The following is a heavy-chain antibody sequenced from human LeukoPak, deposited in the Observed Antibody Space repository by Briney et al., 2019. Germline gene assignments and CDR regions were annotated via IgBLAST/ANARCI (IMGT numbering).Heavy chain of an antibody. CDR1: GSTFSSYG. J-gene: IGHJ4*02. CDR2: IWYDGSNK. CDR3: ARDWRHHVDY. Sequence: PGRSLRLSCAASGSTFSSYGMHWVRQAPGKGLEWVAVIWYDGSNKYYADSVKGRFTISRDNSKNTLYLQMNSLRAEDTAVYYCARDWRHHVDYWGQGILVTVSS. V-gene: IGHV3-33*01. D-gene: IGHD1-14*01.